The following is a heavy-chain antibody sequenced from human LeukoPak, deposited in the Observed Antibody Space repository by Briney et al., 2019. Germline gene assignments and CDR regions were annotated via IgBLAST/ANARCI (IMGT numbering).Heavy chain of an antibody. J-gene: IGHJ3*02. CDR3: AKNFPSERITMIVVVIDAFDI. CDR1: GGPISSYY. V-gene: IGHV4-59*01. Sequence: SETLSLTCTVSGGPISSYYWSWIRQPPGKGLEWIGYIYYSGSTNYNPSLKSRVTISVDTSKNQFSLKLSSVTAADTAVYYCAKNFPSERITMIVVVIDAFDIWGQGTMVTVSS. D-gene: IGHD3-22*01. CDR2: IYYSGST.